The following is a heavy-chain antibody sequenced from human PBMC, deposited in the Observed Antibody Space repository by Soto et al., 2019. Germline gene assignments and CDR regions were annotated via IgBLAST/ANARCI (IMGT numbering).Heavy chain of an antibody. D-gene: IGHD2-15*01. J-gene: IGHJ6*03. Sequence: ASVKVSCKASGYTFTGYYMHWVRQAPGQGLEWMGWINPNSGGTNYAQKFQGWVTMTRDTSISTAYMELSRLRSDDTAVYYCARGYCSGGSCPKGYYYYYYMDVWGKGTTVTVSS. CDR2: INPNSGGT. CDR1: GYTFTGYY. CDR3: ARGYCSGGSCPKGYYYYYYMDV. V-gene: IGHV1-2*04.